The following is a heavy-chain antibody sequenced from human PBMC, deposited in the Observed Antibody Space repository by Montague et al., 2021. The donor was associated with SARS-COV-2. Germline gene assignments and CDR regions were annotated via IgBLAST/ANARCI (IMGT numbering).Heavy chain of an antibody. V-gene: IGHV4-39*01. D-gene: IGHD3-22*01. J-gene: IGHJ3*02. CDR2: IYYSWGT. CDR1: GDSISSSSYY. CDR3: AGTPRRNRGGYSVTFDI. Sequence: SETLSLTCTVSGDSISSSSYYWAWIRQPPGKGLEWIGSIYYSWGTYYNPSLQSRVTISVYTSKNQFSLKLSSVTAADTAVYDCAGTPRRNRGGYSVTFDIWGQGLMVTVSS.